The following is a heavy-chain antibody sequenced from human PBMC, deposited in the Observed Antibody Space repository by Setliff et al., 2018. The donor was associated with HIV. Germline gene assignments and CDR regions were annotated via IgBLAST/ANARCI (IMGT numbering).Heavy chain of an antibody. J-gene: IGHJ3*02. CDR2: TSYDGNIK. D-gene: IGHD3-22*01. CDR1: GFTFGDYA. Sequence: GSLRLSCTASGFTFGDYAMSWVRQAPGKGLEWVAVTSYDGNIKYYADSVKGRFTISRDNSKNTLYVQMNSLRAEDTAVYYCARDPTYYYDTSGPYDAFDIWGQGTMVTVSS. CDR3: ARDPTYYYDTSGPYDAFDI. V-gene: IGHV3-30*04.